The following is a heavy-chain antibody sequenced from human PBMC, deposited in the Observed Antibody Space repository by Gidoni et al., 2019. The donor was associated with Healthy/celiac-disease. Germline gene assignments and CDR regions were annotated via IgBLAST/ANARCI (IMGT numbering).Heavy chain of an antibody. J-gene: IGHJ3*02. D-gene: IGHD5-18*01. Sequence: QVQLQESAPGLVKPSATLSLTCPASGGSISSYYWSWIRQPPGKGLEWIGYIYYSGSTNYNPSLKSRVTISVDTSKNQFSLKLSSVTAADTAVYYCASNSVGYSYGPDAFDIWGQGTMVTVSS. V-gene: IGHV4-59*01. CDR1: GGSISSYY. CDR3: ASNSVGYSYGPDAFDI. CDR2: IYYSGST.